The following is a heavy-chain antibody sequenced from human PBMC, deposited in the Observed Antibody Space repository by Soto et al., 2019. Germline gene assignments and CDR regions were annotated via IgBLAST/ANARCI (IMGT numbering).Heavy chain of an antibody. J-gene: IGHJ4*02. CDR3: ARLGSGYDEYYFDY. D-gene: IGHD5-12*01. CDR2: IYYRGST. V-gene: IGHV4-59*08. CDR1: GGSISSYY. Sequence: SETLSLTCTVSGGSISSYYWSWIRQPPGKGLKWIGYIYYRGSTNYNPSLKSRFTRSVDTSKNQFSLNVSSVTAADTAVYYCARLGSGYDEYYFDYWGQGTLVTVSS.